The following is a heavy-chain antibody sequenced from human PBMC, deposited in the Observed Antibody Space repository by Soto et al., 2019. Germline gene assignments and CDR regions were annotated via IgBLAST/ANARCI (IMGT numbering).Heavy chain of an antibody. CDR2: IYYSGST. J-gene: IGHJ3*02. CDR3: ASPYGGDGAEDAFDI. V-gene: IGHV4-39*01. CDR1: GGSISSSSYY. D-gene: IGHD4-17*01. Sequence: SKTLSLTCTVSGGSISSSSYYWGWIRQPPGKGLEWIGSIYYSGSTYYNPSLKSRVTISVDTSKNQFSLKLSSVTAADTAVYYCASPYGGDGAEDAFDIWGQGTMVTVSS.